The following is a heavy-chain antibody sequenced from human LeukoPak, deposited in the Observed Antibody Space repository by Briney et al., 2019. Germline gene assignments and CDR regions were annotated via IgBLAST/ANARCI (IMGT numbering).Heavy chain of an antibody. Sequence: SETLSLTCTVSGGSISSYYWSWIRQPAGKGLEWIGRIYNSGSTYYNPSLKSRVTISVDTSKNQFSLKLSSVTAADTAVYYCARVGNYYYYYMDVWGKGTTVTISS. J-gene: IGHJ6*03. CDR1: GGSISSYY. V-gene: IGHV4-4*07. D-gene: IGHD6-13*01. CDR3: ARVGNYYYYYMDV. CDR2: IYNSGST.